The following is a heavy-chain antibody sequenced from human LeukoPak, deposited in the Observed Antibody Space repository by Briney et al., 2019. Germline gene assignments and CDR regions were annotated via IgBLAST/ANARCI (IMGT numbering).Heavy chain of an antibody. CDR2: INPSGGST. Sequence: ASVKVSCKASGYTFTSYYMHWVRQAPGQGLEWMGIINPSGGSTSYAQKFQGRVTMTRDTSTSTVYMELSSLRSEDTAVYYCARLGYYYDSSGYFFDYRGQGTLVTVSS. CDR1: GYTFTSYY. CDR3: ARLGYYYDSSGYFFDY. V-gene: IGHV1-46*01. J-gene: IGHJ4*02. D-gene: IGHD3-22*01.